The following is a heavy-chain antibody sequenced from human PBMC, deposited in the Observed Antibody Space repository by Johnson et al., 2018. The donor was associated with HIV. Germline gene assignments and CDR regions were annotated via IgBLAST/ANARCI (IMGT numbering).Heavy chain of an antibody. CDR1: GFTFDDSG. D-gene: IGHD2-8*02. CDR3: ARSREGYCSGVVCYLLAFDI. V-gene: IGHV3-20*04. CDR2: INWNGAST. Sequence: VQLVESGGGVVRPGGSLRLSCAASGFTFDDSGMSWVRQAPGKGLEWVSGINWNGASTGYADSVKGRFTISRNNAKNSLYLQMNSMREETTSLYYCARSREGYCSGVVCYLLAFDIWGQGTMVTVSS. J-gene: IGHJ3*02.